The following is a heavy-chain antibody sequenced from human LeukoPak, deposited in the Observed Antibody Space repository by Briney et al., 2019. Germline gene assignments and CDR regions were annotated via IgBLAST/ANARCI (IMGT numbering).Heavy chain of an antibody. Sequence: GGSLRLSCAASGFPLSSYGMSWVRQAPGKGLEWVSAISGSGGSTYYADSVKGRFTISRDNSKNTLYLQMNSLRAEDTAVYYCAKDRWSGTFDYWGQGTLVTVSS. V-gene: IGHV3-23*01. CDR1: GFPLSSYG. D-gene: IGHD3-3*01. CDR3: AKDRWSGTFDY. CDR2: ISGSGGST. J-gene: IGHJ4*02.